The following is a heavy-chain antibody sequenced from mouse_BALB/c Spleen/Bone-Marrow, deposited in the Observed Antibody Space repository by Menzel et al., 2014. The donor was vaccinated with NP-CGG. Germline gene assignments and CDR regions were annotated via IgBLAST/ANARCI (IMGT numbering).Heavy chain of an antibody. Sequence: VHLQQPGPELVKPGASVKMSCKASGYTFTSYVMHWVKQKPRQGLEWIGYINPYNDGTKYNEKFKGKATLTSDKSSSTAYMELSSLTSEDSAVYYCAPGDFAYWGQGTLVAVSA. V-gene: IGHV1-14*01. CDR1: GYTFTSYV. CDR3: APGDFAY. J-gene: IGHJ3*01. CDR2: INPYNDGT.